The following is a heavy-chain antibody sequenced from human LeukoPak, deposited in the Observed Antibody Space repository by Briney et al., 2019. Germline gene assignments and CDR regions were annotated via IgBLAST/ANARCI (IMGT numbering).Heavy chain of an antibody. D-gene: IGHD6-19*01. V-gene: IGHV3-23*01. CDR1: GFTFSSYW. J-gene: IGHJ4*02. Sequence: GGSLRLSCAASGFTFSSYWMSWVRQAPGKGLEWVSAISGSGGSTYYADSVKGRFTISRDNSKNTLYLQMNSLRAEDTAVYYCATVAVAGNYGYWGQGTLVTVSS. CDR3: ATVAVAGNYGY. CDR2: ISGSGGST.